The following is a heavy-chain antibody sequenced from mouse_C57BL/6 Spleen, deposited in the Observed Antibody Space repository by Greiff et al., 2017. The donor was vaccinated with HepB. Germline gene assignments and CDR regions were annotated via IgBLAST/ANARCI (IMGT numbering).Heavy chain of an antibody. CDR1: GFTFSDYG. CDR3: ARQKGYDYDWYFDV. J-gene: IGHJ1*03. CDR2: ISNLAYSI. D-gene: IGHD2-4*01. V-gene: IGHV5-15*01. Sequence: EVQGVESGGGLVQPGGSLKLSCAASGFTFSDYGMAWVRQAPRKGPEWVAFISNLAYSIYYADTVTGRFTISRENAKNTLYLEMSSLRSEDTAMYYCARQKGYDYDWYFDVWGTGTTVTVSS.